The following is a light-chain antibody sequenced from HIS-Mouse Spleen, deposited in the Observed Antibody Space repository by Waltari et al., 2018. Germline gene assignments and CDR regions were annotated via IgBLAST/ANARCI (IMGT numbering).Light chain of an antibody. V-gene: IGLV2-11*01. Sequence: QSALTQPRSVSGSPGQSVTISCTGTSSDVGGYNYVSWYQQHPGKAPKLMLYDVSKRPSGFPDRFSGSKSGNTASLTISGLQAEDEADYYCCSYAGSYTYVFGTGTKVTVL. CDR2: DVS. J-gene: IGLJ1*01. CDR1: SSDVGGYNY. CDR3: CSYAGSYTYV.